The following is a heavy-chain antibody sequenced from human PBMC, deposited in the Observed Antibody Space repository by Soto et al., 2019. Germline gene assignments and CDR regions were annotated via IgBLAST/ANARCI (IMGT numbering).Heavy chain of an antibody. Sequence: GGSLRLSCAASGLTFSSYAMSWVRQAPGKGLEWVSAISGSGGSTYYADSVKGRFTLSRDNSKSTLYLQMNSLRAEDTAVYYCAKEMAVAGKRGNWFDPWGQGTLVTVSS. CDR2: ISGSGGST. V-gene: IGHV3-23*01. D-gene: IGHD6-19*01. CDR1: GLTFSSYA. CDR3: AKEMAVAGKRGNWFDP. J-gene: IGHJ5*02.